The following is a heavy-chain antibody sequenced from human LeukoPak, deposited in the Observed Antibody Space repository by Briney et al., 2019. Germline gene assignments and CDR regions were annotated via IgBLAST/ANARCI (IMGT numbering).Heavy chain of an antibody. V-gene: IGHV3-7*05. CDR1: GITLSSYW. CDR3: VRDQGAFDM. CDR2: IKQDASEK. Sequence: GGSLRLSCAGSGITLSSYWMSWVRQAPGKGLEWVGNIKQDASEKYFVDSLRGRFTISRDNAKNSLFLQMNSLRADDTAMYYCVRDQGAFDMWGHGTMVTVFS. J-gene: IGHJ3*02.